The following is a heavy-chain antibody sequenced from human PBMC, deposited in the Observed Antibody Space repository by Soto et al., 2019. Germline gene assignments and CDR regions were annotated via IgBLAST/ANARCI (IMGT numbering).Heavy chain of an antibody. CDR3: ARPSGYSSSWYSAFDI. D-gene: IGHD6-13*01. CDR1: GYSFPSYW. J-gene: IGHJ3*02. V-gene: IGHV5-51*01. CDR2: IYPGGSDT. Sequence: ESLKRSCKGSGYSFPSYWIVWVRQMPGKGLEWMGIIYPGGSDTRYSPSFQGQVTISADKSISTAYLQWSSLKASDTAMYYCARPSGYSSSWYSAFDIWGQGTMVTVSS.